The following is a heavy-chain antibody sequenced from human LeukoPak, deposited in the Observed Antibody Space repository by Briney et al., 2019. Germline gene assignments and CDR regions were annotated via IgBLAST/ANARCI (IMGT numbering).Heavy chain of an antibody. J-gene: IGHJ4*02. CDR1: GGSISSYY. CDR3: ARARVATITGYFDY. Sequence: SETLSLTCTVSGGSISSYYWGWIRQPPGKGLEWIGYIYYSGSTNYNPSLKSRVTISVDTSNNQFSLQLSYVTAAYTAVYYCARARVATITGYFDYWGQGTLVTVSS. D-gene: IGHD5-12*01. V-gene: IGHV4-59*01. CDR2: IYYSGST.